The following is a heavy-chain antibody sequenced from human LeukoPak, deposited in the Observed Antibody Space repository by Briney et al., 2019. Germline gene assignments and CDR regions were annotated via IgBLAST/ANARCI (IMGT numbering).Heavy chain of an antibody. CDR1: GGSFSGYY. CDR2: INHSGST. J-gene: IGHJ6*02. CDR3: ARWLAGRFYGMDV. D-gene: IGHD6-19*01. V-gene: IGHV4-34*01. Sequence: PSETLSLTCAVYGGSFSGYYWSWIRQPPGKGLEWIGEINHSGSTNYNPSLKSRVTISVDTSKNQFSLKLSSVTAADTAVYYCARWLAGRFYGMDVWGQGTTVTVSS.